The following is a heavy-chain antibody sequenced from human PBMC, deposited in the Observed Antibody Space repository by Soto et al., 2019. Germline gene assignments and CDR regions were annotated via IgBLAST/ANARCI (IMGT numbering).Heavy chain of an antibody. V-gene: IGHV1-8*01. Sequence: QVQLVQSGAEVKKPGASVKVSCKPSGYTFTSYDITWVRQATGQGREWLGWMNPNSGNTGYAQKFKGSVTMTRNTSISQAYMELSSLRSEDTAVYYCARGITIFGVVIMWGWFDPWGQGTLVTVSS. CDR1: GYTFTSYD. J-gene: IGHJ5*02. CDR3: ARGITIFGVVIMWGWFDP. D-gene: IGHD3-3*01. CDR2: MNPNSGNT.